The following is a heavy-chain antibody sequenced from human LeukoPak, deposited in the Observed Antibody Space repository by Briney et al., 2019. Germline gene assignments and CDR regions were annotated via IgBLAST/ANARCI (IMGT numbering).Heavy chain of an antibody. V-gene: IGHV3-30*18. J-gene: IGHJ4*02. Sequence: GGSLRLSCAASGFTSSDYAIHWVRQAPGKGLEWVAIISYDGGNKYYTDSVRGRSTISRDNSKNTLYLQMNSLRAEDTAVYYCAKAGGYCSAGTCYSNFWGQGTLVTVSS. D-gene: IGHD2-15*01. CDR2: ISYDGGNK. CDR3: AKAGGYCSAGTCYSNF. CDR1: GFTSSDYA.